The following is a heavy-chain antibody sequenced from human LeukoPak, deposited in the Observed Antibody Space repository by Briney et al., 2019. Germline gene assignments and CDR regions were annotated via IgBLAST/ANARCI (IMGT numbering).Heavy chain of an antibody. J-gene: IGHJ4*02. CDR3: VKLGGYSSSWFLSYFDY. V-gene: IGHV3-64D*09. D-gene: IGHD6-13*01. CDR2: INSNGGAT. Sequence: GGSLRLSCSASGFTFSTYAMHWVRQAPGKGLEFVSSINSNGGATYYADSVKGRFTISRDNSKNTLYLQMSSLRTDDTAVYYCVKLGGYSSSWFLSYFDYWGQGALVTVSS. CDR1: GFTFSTYA.